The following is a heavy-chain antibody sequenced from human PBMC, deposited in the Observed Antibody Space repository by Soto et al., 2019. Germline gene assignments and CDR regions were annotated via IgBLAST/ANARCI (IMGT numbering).Heavy chain of an antibody. Sequence: PGGSLRLSCVASGFNFENYAMSWVRQAPGKGLEWVSAISGSGGTTYYSDSVKGRFTISRDNSKNTVYLQMNDLRVEDAAEYFCAKDSWAIFGVPAGEYYAMDVWGQGTTVTVSS. D-gene: IGHD3-3*01. V-gene: IGHV3-23*01. CDR1: GFNFENYA. CDR2: ISGSGGTT. CDR3: AKDSWAIFGVPAGEYYAMDV. J-gene: IGHJ6*02.